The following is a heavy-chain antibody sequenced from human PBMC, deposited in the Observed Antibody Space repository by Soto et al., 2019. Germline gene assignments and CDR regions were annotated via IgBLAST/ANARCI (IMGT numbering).Heavy chain of an antibody. CDR1: GYTFTTYG. CDR3: AISGVYCLSSSCQTPYYNHAMDV. Sequence: QVPLVQSGAEVKKPGASVKVSCKASGYTFTTYGISWVRQAPGQGLEWMGWISAYNGNTYYAQKLQDRVTMTTDTSTSTAYMELRSLRSDDTAVYYCAISGVYCLSSSCQTPYYNHAMDVWGQGTTVTVSS. J-gene: IGHJ6*02. V-gene: IGHV1-18*01. CDR2: ISAYNGNT. D-gene: IGHD2-2*01.